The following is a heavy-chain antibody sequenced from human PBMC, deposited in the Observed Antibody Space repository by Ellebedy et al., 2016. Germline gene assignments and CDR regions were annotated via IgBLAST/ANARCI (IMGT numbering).Heavy chain of an antibody. J-gene: IGHJ3*01. CDR1: GGSVSSAY. D-gene: IGHD1-1*01. CDR2: VFHTGTT. CDR3: AKWNGDWNAYDV. Sequence: SETLSLTCNVSGGSVSSAYWNWIRRPPGKGLEWIGYVFHTGTTNYSPSLTSRVTMSVDTSKSQFSLGLTSVTAADTAVYYCAKWNGDWNAYDVWGQGTMVTVSS. V-gene: IGHV4-59*02.